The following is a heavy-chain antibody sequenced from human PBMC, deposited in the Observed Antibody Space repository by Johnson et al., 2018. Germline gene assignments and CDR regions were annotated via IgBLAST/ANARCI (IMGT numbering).Heavy chain of an antibody. CDR3: AKDSAGYCTNGVCSPANAFDI. Sequence: VQLVQSGGGLVKXGGSXRLXCAASGFTFSSYTMNWVRQAPGKGLEWVSFISISSSYIYYADSVKGRFTISRDHSKNTLYLQMNSLRAEDTAVYYCAKDSAGYCTNGVCSPANAFDIWGQGTMVTVSS. CDR2: ISISSSYI. V-gene: IGHV3-21*01. J-gene: IGHJ3*02. D-gene: IGHD2-8*01. CDR1: GFTFSSYT.